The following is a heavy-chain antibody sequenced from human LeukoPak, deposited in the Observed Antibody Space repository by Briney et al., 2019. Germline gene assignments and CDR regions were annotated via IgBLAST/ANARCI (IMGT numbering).Heavy chain of an antibody. V-gene: IGHV1-69*13. CDR1: GGTFSSYA. CDR3: ARSHVQVTADAFDI. Sequence: SVKVSCKASGGTFSSYAISWVRQAPGQGLEWMGGIIPIFGTANYAQKFQGRVTITADESTSTAYMELSSLRSEDTAVYYCARSHVQVTADAFDIWGQGTMVTVSS. D-gene: IGHD2-21*02. J-gene: IGHJ3*02. CDR2: IIPIFGTA.